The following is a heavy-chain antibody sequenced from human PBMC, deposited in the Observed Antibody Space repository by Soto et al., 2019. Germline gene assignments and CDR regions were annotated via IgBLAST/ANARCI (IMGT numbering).Heavy chain of an antibody. CDR1: GFAFSAYA. CDR3: AKDYSTVTTDPLSVVLFDY. D-gene: IGHD4-17*01. V-gene: IGHV3-23*01. Sequence: GGSLRLSCAASGFAFSAYAMNWVRHTPGKGLEWVSTIISSGGTTYYADSEKGRFTIPRDNSKNTVYLQMNSLRAEDTAVYYCAKDYSTVTTDPLSVVLFDYWGQGALVTVSS. CDR2: IISSGGTT. J-gene: IGHJ4*02.